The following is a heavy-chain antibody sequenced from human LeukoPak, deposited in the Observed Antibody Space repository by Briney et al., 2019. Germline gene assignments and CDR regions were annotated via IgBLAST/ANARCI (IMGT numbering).Heavy chain of an antibody. CDR3: ARVGPTSRAFDY. CDR2: IYYRGST. J-gene: IGHJ4*02. CDR1: GGSISSYY. D-gene: IGHD1-26*01. Sequence: SETLSLTCTVSGGSISSYYWTWIRQSPGKGLEWIGYIYYRGSTYYNPSLKSRVTISVDTSENQFSLNLSSVTAADAAVYYCARVGPTSRAFDYWGQGTLVTVSS. V-gene: IGHV4-59*01.